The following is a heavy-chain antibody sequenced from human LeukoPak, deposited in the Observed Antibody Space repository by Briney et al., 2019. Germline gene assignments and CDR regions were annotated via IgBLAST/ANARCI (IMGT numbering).Heavy chain of an antibody. J-gene: IGHJ4*02. CDR3: ARWSMATTTDY. Sequence: PGGSLRLSCAASGFSFSFSNMNWVRQAPGKGLEWVSSISSSSSYIYYADSVKGRFTISRDNAKNSLYLQMNSLRTEDSAVYYCARWSMATTTDYWGQGTLVTVSS. CDR1: GFSFSFSN. V-gene: IGHV3-21*01. D-gene: IGHD5-24*01. CDR2: ISSSSSYI.